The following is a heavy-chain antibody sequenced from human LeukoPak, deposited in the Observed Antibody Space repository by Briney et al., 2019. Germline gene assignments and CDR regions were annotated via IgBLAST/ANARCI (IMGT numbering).Heavy chain of an antibody. Sequence: SETLSLTCTDSSLSFTTDYYWGWIRQPPGKGLEWIGSVFRTGGTYYNPSLRNRVSISLDMFKNQFSLSLHSVTAADTAVYYCSGECAGTIVDFWGRGTLVTVSS. CDR1: SLSFTTDYY. V-gene: IGHV4-38-2*02. D-gene: IGHD3-3*01. CDR3: SGECAGTIVDF. J-gene: IGHJ4*02. CDR2: VFRTGGT.